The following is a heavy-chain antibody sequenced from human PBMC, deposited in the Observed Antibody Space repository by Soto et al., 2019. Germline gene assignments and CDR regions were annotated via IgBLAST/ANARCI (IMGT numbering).Heavy chain of an antibody. CDR3: ARAFDILSRYYFDY. J-gene: IGHJ4*02. Sequence: SETLSLTCTVSGGYISGGGYYWSWIRQPPGKGLEWIGYIYYSGSTYYNPSLKSRVTISVDTSKNQFSLKLSSVTAADTAVYYCARAFDILSRYYFDYRGQGTLVTVSS. CDR2: IYYSGST. D-gene: IGHD3-9*01. V-gene: IGHV4-30-4*01. CDR1: GGYISGGGYY.